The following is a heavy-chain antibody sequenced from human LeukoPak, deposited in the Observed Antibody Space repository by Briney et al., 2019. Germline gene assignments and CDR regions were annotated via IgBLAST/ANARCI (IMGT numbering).Heavy chain of an antibody. Sequence: PSETLSLTCTVSGGSIGRYYWSWIRQSRGKGLEGIGFISYTGSTDYYPSLKSRVTISLDTSKNQFSLNLSSATAADTAVYYCVRTEKYYYGPETFYFFEYWGQGILVTVSS. J-gene: IGHJ4*02. CDR3: VRTEKYYYGPETFYFFEY. V-gene: IGHV4-59*01. D-gene: IGHD3-10*01. CDR2: ISYTGST. CDR1: GGSIGRYY.